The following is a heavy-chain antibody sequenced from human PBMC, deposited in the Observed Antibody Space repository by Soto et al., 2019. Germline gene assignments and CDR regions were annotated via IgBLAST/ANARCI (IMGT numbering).Heavy chain of an antibody. V-gene: IGHV4-30-2*01. J-gene: IGHJ6*02. Sequence: PSETLSLTCAVSGGSISSGGYSWSWIRQPPGKGLEWIGYIYHSGSTYYNPSLKSRVTISVDRSKNQFSLKLSSVTAADTAVYYCERAFTEYGMDVWGQGTTVTVSS. CDR1: GGSISSGGYS. CDR3: ERAFTEYGMDV. CDR2: IYHSGST. D-gene: IGHD2-8*02.